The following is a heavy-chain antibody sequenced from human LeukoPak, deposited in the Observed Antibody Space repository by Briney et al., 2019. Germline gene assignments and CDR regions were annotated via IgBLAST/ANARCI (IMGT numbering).Heavy chain of an antibody. V-gene: IGHV1-46*01. J-gene: IGHJ6*02. CDR2: INPSGGST. CDR3: ARGVMSSSSRPYGMDV. Sequence: ASVKLSCKASGYTFTSYYMHWVRQAPGQGLEWMGIINPSGGSTSYAQKFQGRVTMTRDTSTSTVYMELSSLRSEDTAVYYCARGVMSSSSRPYGMDVWGQGTAVTVSS. CDR1: GYTFTSYY. D-gene: IGHD6-13*01.